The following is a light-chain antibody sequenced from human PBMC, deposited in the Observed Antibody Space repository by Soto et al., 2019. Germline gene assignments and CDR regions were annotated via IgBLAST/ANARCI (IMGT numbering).Light chain of an antibody. V-gene: IGKV1-5*01. CDR1: QSISKW. CDR3: HQYYSYRT. Sequence: IQLTQSPSSLSASVGDRVTITCRASQSISKWLAWYQQKPGKAPKLLIYHGSSLETEVPSRFSGSGSGTEFTLTISSLQPDAFANYYCHQYYSYRTFGQGTKVHI. J-gene: IGKJ1*01. CDR2: HGS.